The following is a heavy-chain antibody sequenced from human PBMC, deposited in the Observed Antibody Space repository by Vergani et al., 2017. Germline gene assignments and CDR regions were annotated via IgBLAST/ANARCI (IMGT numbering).Heavy chain of an antibody. CDR1: GFSFPGYA. Sequence: EVQLVESGGGLVKPGGSLRLSCEASGFSFPGYAMSWVRQAPGKGLEWVSSVSGSSATPYYADSVKGRFIISRDNSKNTLHLQMNSLRADDTAVYYCTKGSRGYTGYFFDYWGQGTLDTVSS. V-gene: IGHV3-23*04. CDR3: TKGSRGYTGYFFDY. J-gene: IGHJ4*02. D-gene: IGHD5-12*01. CDR2: VSGSSATP.